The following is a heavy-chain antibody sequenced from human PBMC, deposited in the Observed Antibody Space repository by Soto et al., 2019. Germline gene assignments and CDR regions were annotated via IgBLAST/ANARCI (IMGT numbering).Heavy chain of an antibody. CDR1: GGTFSSYT. J-gene: IGHJ5*02. CDR2: IIPSLGIA. Sequence: QVQLVQSGAEVKKPGSSVKVSCKASGGTFSSYTISWVRQAPGQGLEWMGRIIPSLGIANYEQKFQGRVTITTDKSTSTAYMDLSSRRYEDTAVYYYATELKQQLVPHNWFDPWGQGTMVTVSS. V-gene: IGHV1-69*08. CDR3: ATELKQQLVPHNWFDP. D-gene: IGHD6-13*01.